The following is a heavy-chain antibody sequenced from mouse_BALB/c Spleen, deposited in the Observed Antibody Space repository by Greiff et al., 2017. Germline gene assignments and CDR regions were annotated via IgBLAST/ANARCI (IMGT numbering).Heavy chain of an antibody. V-gene: IGHV3-8*02. Sequence: EVHLQQSGPSLVKPSQTLSLTCSVTGDSITSGYWNWIRKFPGNKLEYMGYISYSGSTYYNPSLKSRISITRDTSKNQYYLQLNSVTTEDTATYYCARSSYDGYPWFAYWGQGTLVTVSA. CDR1: GDSITSGY. CDR2: ISYSGST. D-gene: IGHD2-3*01. J-gene: IGHJ3*01. CDR3: ARSSYDGYPWFAY.